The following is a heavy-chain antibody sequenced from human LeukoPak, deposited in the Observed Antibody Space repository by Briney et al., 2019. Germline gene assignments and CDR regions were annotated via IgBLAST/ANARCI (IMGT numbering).Heavy chain of an antibody. V-gene: IGHV3-33*01. CDR3: ARGIAAAGKLTDY. J-gene: IGHJ4*02. D-gene: IGHD6-13*01. CDR1: GFTFSSYG. Sequence: GGSLRLSCAASGFTFSSYGMHWVRQAPGKGLEWVAVIWYDGSNKYCADSVKGRFTISRDNSKNTLYLQMNSLRAEDTAVYYCARGIAAAGKLTDYWGQGTLVTVSS. CDR2: IWYDGSNK.